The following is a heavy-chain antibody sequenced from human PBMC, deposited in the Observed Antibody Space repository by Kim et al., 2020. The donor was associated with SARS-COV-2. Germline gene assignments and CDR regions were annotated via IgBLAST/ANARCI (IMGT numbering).Heavy chain of an antibody. CDR3: VYDSSGYFGYFDY. J-gene: IGHJ4*02. D-gene: IGHD3-22*01. V-gene: IGHV1-69*01. Sequence: YAQKCQGRVTITADESTSTAYMELSSLRSEDTAVYYCVYDSSGYFGYFDYLGQGTLVTVSS.